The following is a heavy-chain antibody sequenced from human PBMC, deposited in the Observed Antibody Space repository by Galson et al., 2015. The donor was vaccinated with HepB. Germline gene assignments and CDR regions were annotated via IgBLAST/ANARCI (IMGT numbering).Heavy chain of an antibody. D-gene: IGHD3-22*01. V-gene: IGHV4-30-2*01. CDR1: GGSIRSGGYS. J-gene: IGHJ4*02. Sequence: TLSLTCAVSGGSIRSGGYSWRWIRQPPGKGLEWIGYIYHSGSTYYNPSLKSRVTISVDRSKNQFSLKLSTVTAADTAVYYCARVSYDSSGYYYVGFDYWGQGTLVTVSS. CDR3: ARVSYDSSGYYYVGFDY. CDR2: IYHSGST.